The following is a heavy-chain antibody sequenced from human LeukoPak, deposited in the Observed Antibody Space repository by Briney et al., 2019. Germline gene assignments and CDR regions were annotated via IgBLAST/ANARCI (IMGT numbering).Heavy chain of an antibody. CDR1: GFTFSIYG. J-gene: IGHJ4*02. CDR3: AKDLGVWVVVTAVYYFDY. CDR2: ISGSGGST. D-gene: IGHD2-21*02. V-gene: IGHV3-23*01. Sequence: GGTLRLSCAASGFTFSIYGMSWVRQAPGKGLEWVSAISGSGGSTYYADSVKGRFTTSRDNSKNTLYLQMNSLRAEDTAVYYCAKDLGVWVVVTAVYYFDYWGQGTLVTVSS.